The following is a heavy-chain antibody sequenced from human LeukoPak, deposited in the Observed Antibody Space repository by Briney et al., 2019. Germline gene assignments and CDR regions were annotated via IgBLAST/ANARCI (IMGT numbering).Heavy chain of an antibody. V-gene: IGHV3-23*01. CDR3: ATRHGSRPGAY. CDR1: GSTFSSYA. CDR2: ISGSGGST. Sequence: PGGSLRLSCAASGSTFSSYAMSWVRQAPGKGLEWVSAISGSGGSTYYADSVKGRFTISRDNSKNTLYLQMNSLRAEDTAVYYCATRHGSRPGAYWGQGTLVTVSS. D-gene: IGHD6-6*01. J-gene: IGHJ4*02.